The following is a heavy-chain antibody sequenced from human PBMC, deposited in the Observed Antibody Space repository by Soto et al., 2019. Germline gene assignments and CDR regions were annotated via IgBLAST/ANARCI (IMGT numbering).Heavy chain of an antibody. D-gene: IGHD3-3*01. CDR2: INPSGGST. Sequence: ASVKVSCKASGYTFTSYYMHWVRQAPGQGLEWMGIINPSGGSTSYAQKFQGRVTMTRDTSTSTVYMELSSLRSEDTAVYYCARDRLFFFFWYGYYRDTFDFCGQGT. J-gene: IGHJ3*01. CDR3: ARDRLFFFFWYGYYRDTFDF. CDR1: GYTFTSYY. V-gene: IGHV1-46*01.